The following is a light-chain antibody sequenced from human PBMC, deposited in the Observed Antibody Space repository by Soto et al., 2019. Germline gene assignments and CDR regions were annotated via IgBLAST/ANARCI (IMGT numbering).Light chain of an antibody. CDR3: QQFNSFSRT. J-gene: IGKJ1*01. CDR2: DAS. V-gene: IGKV1-5*01. Sequence: DIPMTQSPSTLSASVGDRVTITCRASQNINSWLAWYQQKPGKAPNLLIYDASTLESGVPSRFSGSGSGTEFTLTISSLQPEDFATYYCQQFNSFSRTFGQGTKVEVK. CDR1: QNINSW.